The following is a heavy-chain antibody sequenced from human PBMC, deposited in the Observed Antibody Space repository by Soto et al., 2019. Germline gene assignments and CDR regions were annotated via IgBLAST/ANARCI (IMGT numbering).Heavy chain of an antibody. CDR1: GGSINSGVYS. Sequence: QLQLQESGSGLVKPSQALSLTCTVSGGSINSGVYSWNWIRQSPGEGLQWIGYIYQSGTTYYNPSLRGPVNISLDGSRKQVFLDLRSGTGADTGVYYWCRGGVPVAIGGFDLLGQGTLVSVSS. CDR3: CRGGVPVAIGGFDL. D-gene: IGHD2-2*01. V-gene: IGHV4-30-2*06. J-gene: IGHJ5*02. CDR2: IYQSGTT.